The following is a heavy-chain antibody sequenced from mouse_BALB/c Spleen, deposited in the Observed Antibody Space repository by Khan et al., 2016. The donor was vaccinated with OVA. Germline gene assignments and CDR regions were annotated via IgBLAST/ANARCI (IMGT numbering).Heavy chain of an antibody. CDR3: TRCDGCCQFAY. V-gene: IGHV1S137*01. Sequence: QVQLQQSGPELVRPGVPVKISCKGPDDTFTDYPMHWMQQTPVKSLEWIGSVSTSSGNTTYNQKFQGKAIFTFDYSSSTAYLVLARLTSDDTAIFYCTRCDGCCQFAYRGEGTLVAVTA. CDR2: VSTSSGNT. J-gene: IGHJ3*01. D-gene: IGHD2-3*01. CDR1: DDTFTDYP.